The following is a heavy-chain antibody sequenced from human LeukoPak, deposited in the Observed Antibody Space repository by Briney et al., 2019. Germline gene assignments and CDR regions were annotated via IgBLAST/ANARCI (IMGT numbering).Heavy chain of an antibody. CDR3: ANVAKGRFFFYHMDV. CDR2: ISSDNGIP. CDR1: GRTNNRFG. J-gene: IGHJ6*04. V-gene: IGHV1-18*01. Sequence: GASVKVSCKASGRTNNRFGVTWVRQAPGQGLEWIGWISSDNGIPRYADKFQGRVTISADTSTTTAYIEMRSLTYDDTAAYFCANVAKGRFFFYHMDVWGKGTTVTVSS. D-gene: IGHD2-2*01.